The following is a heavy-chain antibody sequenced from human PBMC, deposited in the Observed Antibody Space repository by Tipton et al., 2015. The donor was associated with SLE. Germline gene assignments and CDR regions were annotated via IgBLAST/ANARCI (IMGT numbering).Heavy chain of an antibody. Sequence: TLSLTCAIYGGSFSGYYWTWIRQPPGKGLEWIGEITQSETTTYNPSLKSRVTISVDTSTNQFSLTLSSVTAADTAVYYCARQHYALWSPNHFDFWGQGMLVTVSS. V-gene: IGHV4-34*01. D-gene: IGHD3-3*01. CDR3: ARQHYALWSPNHFDF. CDR2: ITQSETT. CDR1: GGSFSGYY. J-gene: IGHJ4*02.